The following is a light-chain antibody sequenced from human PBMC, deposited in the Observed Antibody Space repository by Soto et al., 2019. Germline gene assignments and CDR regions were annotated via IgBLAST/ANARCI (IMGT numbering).Light chain of an antibody. J-gene: IGKJ2*01. V-gene: IGKV1-13*02. CDR2: DAS. CDR1: QGISSA. Sequence: AIQLTQSPSSLSASVGDRVTITCRASQGISSALAWYQQKPGKATKLLIYDASSLESGVPSRFNGSGSGPDFTLTISSLQPEDFATYYCQQFNSYPRTFGQGNKLEIK. CDR3: QQFNSYPRT.